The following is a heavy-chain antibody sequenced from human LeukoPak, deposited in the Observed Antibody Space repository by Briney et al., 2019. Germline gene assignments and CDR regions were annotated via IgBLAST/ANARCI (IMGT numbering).Heavy chain of an antibody. J-gene: IGHJ6*02. D-gene: IGHD6-6*01. CDR1: GYSLSSYW. CDR3: ARHRAVRHIYFGMDV. V-gene: IGHV5-10-1*01. CDR2: IDPSDSYI. Sequence: RGESLRISCKGSGYSLSSYWISWVRQMPGKGLEWMGRIDPSDSYINYSPSFQGHVTISADKSISTAYLQWSSLKASDTAMYYCARHRAVRHIYFGMDVWGQGTTVTVSS.